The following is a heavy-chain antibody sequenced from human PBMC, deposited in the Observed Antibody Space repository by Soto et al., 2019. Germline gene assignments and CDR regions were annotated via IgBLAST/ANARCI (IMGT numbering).Heavy chain of an antibody. CDR2: ISYDGSNK. D-gene: IGHD2-2*01. J-gene: IGHJ4*02. CDR3: AKDRVGSTFHPPLGF. Sequence: SHSVSTTKGKGLEWVAVISYDGSNKYYADSVKGRFTIYRDNSKNTLSLHLNTRRPEDTAVYHCAKDRVGSTFHPPLGFWAQRTWVSVSA. V-gene: IGHV3-30*18.